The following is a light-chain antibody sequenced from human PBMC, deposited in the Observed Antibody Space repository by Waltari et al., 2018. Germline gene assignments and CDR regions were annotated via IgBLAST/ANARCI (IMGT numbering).Light chain of an antibody. V-gene: IGKV1-39*01. CDR3: EQSNSFPFT. CDR1: QSISDY. Sequence: DIQMTQSPSSLSASVGNRVTIPCRASQSISDYLNWYQHKPGKAPRLLIYSASTLQSGVPSRFSGSGSGTEFTLIISSLQPEDFATYYCEQSNSFPFTFGPGTKVDVK. CDR2: SAS. J-gene: IGKJ3*01.